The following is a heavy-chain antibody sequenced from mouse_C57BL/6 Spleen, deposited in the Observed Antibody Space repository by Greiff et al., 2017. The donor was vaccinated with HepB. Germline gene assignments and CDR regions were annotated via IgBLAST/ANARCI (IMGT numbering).Heavy chain of an antibody. Sequence: VQLQQPGAELVKPGASVKLSCKASGYTFTSYWMHWVKQRPGQGLEWIGMIHPNIGSTNYNEKFKSKATLTVDKSSSTAYRQLSSLTSEDSAVYYCARWGYYDGFAVWGQGTLVTVSA. CDR2: IHPNIGST. CDR3: ARWGYYDGFAV. CDR1: GYTFTSYW. J-gene: IGHJ3*01. D-gene: IGHD1-1*01. V-gene: IGHV1-64*01.